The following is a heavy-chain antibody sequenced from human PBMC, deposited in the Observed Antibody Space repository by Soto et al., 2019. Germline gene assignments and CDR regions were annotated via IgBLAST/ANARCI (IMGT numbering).Heavy chain of an antibody. CDR1: GFIFSKYN. J-gene: IGHJ6*02. D-gene: IGHD3-10*01. V-gene: IGHV3-21*01. Sequence: GGSLRLSCAASGFIFSKYNMNWVLQDPGEGLEWVSSISSRSGDIYYADSVKGRFTISRDNAEKSLYLQMNSLRAEDTAVYYCARVGFGDLFYTSNAMDVWGQGTTVTVSS. CDR2: ISSRSGDI. CDR3: ARVGFGDLFYTSNAMDV.